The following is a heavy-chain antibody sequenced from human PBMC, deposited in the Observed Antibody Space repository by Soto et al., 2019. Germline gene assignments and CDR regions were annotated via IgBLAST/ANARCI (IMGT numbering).Heavy chain of an antibody. CDR1: GFTFSSYG. Sequence: QVQLVESGGGVVQPGRSLRLSCAASGFTFSSYGMHWVRQAPGKGLEWVAVISYDGSNKYYADSVKGRFTISRDNSKNTLYLQMNSLRAEDTAVYYCAKDPTTPDYDSSGYLHFDYWGQGTLVTVSS. V-gene: IGHV3-30*18. D-gene: IGHD3-22*01. CDR3: AKDPTTPDYDSSGYLHFDY. J-gene: IGHJ4*02. CDR2: ISYDGSNK.